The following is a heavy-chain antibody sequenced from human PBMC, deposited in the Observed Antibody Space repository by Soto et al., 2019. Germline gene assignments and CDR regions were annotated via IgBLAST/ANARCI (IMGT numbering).Heavy chain of an antibody. CDR3: VVAAQPYYFDY. CDR1: GYTFTSYV. J-gene: IGHJ4*02. D-gene: IGHD2-15*01. V-gene: IGHV1-18*01. Sequence: QVKLVQSGAEVKKPGASVKVSCKASGYTFTSYVISWVRQAPGQGLEWMGGISAYNGNTNYAQKLQGRVTMTTDTSTSXAXXXLXSLRSDDTAVYYCVVAAQPYYFDYWGQGTLVTVSS. CDR2: ISAYNGNT.